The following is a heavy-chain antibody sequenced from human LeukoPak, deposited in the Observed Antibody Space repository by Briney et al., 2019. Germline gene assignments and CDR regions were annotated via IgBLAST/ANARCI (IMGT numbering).Heavy chain of an antibody. CDR2: ISSNSGDT. Sequence: GASVKVSCKASGYTFTAYYMHWVRQAPGQGLEWMGWISSNSGDTDYAQKFQGRVTMTRDTSIGTAYMELSSLISGDTAMYYCAREALAATKNFDYWGQGALVTVSS. V-gene: IGHV1-2*02. CDR1: GYTFTAYY. J-gene: IGHJ4*02. D-gene: IGHD2-15*01. CDR3: AREALAATKNFDY.